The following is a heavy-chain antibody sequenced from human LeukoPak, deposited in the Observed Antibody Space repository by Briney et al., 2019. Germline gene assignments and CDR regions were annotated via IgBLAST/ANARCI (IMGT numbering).Heavy chain of an antibody. CDR3: ATIKRGSTYGYFDF. J-gene: IGHJ4*02. D-gene: IGHD5-18*01. Sequence: SETLTLTCTVSGASTASHYWTWLRQPPGKALEGIAYMFDTVSTKSNPSLKSRLTLSVDTSKKQLSLRLSSVTAADTAVYYCATIKRGSTYGYFDFWGQGIKVTVSS. CDR1: GASTASHY. V-gene: IGHV4-59*11. CDR2: MFDTVST.